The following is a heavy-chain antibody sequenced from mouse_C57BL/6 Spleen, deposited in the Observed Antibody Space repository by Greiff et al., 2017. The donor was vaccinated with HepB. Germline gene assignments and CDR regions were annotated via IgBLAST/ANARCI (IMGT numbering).Heavy chain of an antibody. CDR3: AREVLLRPGRGYAMDY. D-gene: IGHD1-1*01. V-gene: IGHV3-3*01. CDR1: GFSINSDCY. CDR2: TFYSGIT. J-gene: IGHJ4*01. Sequence: EVKLVESGPSLVRPSQTLSLTCTVTGFSINSDCYWIWIRQFPGNNLEYIGYTFYSGITYYNPSLESRTYITRDTSKNQFSLKLSSVTTEDTATYYCAREVLLRPGRGYAMDYWGQGTSVTVSS.